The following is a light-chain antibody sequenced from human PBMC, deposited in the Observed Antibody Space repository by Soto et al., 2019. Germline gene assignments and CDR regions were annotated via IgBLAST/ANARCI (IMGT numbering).Light chain of an antibody. CDR1: QTISTW. J-gene: IGKJ1*01. CDR2: DAS. Sequence: DIPVTQSPPTLSASVGDRVTITCRASQTISTWMAWYQQKPGKAPKLLVYDASTLQSGVASRFSSSGSGTEFTLIISGLQPDDSATYYCQQYTNTNKPWMFGQGTKVEI. CDR3: QQYTNTNKPWM. V-gene: IGKV1-5*01.